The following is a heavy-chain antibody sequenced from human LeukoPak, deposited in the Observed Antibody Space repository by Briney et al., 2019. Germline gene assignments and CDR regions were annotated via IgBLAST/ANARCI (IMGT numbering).Heavy chain of an antibody. D-gene: IGHD3-16*01. CDR1: GFTFDDYA. Sequence: GGSLRLSCAASGFTFDDYAMHWVRQAPGKGLEWVSGISSSSSYIYYADSVKGRFTISRDNAKNSLYLQMNSLRAEDTAVYYCARDSPSFNGLLGVGPDYWGQGTLVTVSS. J-gene: IGHJ4*02. V-gene: IGHV3-21*01. CDR3: ARDSPSFNGLLGVGPDY. CDR2: ISSSSSYI.